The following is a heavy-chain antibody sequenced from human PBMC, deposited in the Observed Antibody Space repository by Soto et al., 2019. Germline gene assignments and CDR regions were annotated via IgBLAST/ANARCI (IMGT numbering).Heavy chain of an antibody. CDR3: AIDIVVVVAADY. CDR2: ISGSGGST. CDR1: GFTFSSYA. D-gene: IGHD2-15*01. Sequence: GSLRLSCAASGFTFSSYAMSWVRQAPGKGLEWVSAISGSGGSTYYADSVKGRFTISRDNSKNTLYLQMNSLRAEDTAVYYCAIDIVVVVAADYWGQGTLVTVSS. V-gene: IGHV3-23*01. J-gene: IGHJ4*02.